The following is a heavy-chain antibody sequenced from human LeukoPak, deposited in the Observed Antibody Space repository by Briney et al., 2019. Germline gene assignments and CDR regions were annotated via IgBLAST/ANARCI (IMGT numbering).Heavy chain of an antibody. CDR2: INPNSGGT. Sequence: GASVKVSCEASGYTFTGYYMHWVRQAPGQGLEWMGRINPNSGGTNYAQKFQGRVTMTRDTSISTAYMELSRLRSDDTAVYYCARGGYDFVYYYYGMDVWGQGTTVTVSS. CDR3: ARGGYDFVYYYYGMDV. D-gene: IGHD3-3*01. V-gene: IGHV1-2*06. CDR1: GYTFTGYY. J-gene: IGHJ6*02.